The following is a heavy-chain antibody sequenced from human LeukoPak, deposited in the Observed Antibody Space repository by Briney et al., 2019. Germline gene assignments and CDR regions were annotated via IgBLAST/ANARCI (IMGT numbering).Heavy chain of an antibody. J-gene: IGHJ6*04. CDR1: GGSFSGYY. D-gene: IGHD2-2*01. V-gene: IGHV4-34*01. Sequence: SETLSLTCAVYGGSFSGYYWSWIRQPPGKGLEWIGEINHSGSTNYNPSLKSRVTISVDTSKNQFSLKLSSVTAADTAVYYCARGSRGGYCSSTSCYSAPRGYYYYYGMDVWGKGTTVTVSS. CDR3: ARGSRGGYCSSTSCYSAPRGYYYYYGMDV. CDR2: INHSGST.